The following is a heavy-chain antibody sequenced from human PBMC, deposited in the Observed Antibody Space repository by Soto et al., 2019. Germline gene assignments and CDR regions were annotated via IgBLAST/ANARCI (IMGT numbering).Heavy chain of an antibody. CDR1: GYTFTNFG. D-gene: IGHD2-8*01. J-gene: IGHJ6*03. V-gene: IGHV1-18*01. Sequence: ASVNVSCKTSGYTFTNFGITWVRQAPGQGLEWLGWISGCNGNSKYAQKVQGRVIMTRDTSASTAYMELRSLRSEDTAVYYCARDGGYCTNGVCYDYYYYYMDVWGKGTTVTV. CDR3: ARDGGYCTNGVCYDYYYYYMDV. CDR2: ISGCNGNS.